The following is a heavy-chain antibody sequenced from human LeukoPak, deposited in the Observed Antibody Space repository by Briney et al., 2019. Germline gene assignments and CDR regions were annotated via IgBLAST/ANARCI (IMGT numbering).Heavy chain of an antibody. J-gene: IGHJ6*02. V-gene: IGHV1-18*01. CDR2: ISAYNGNT. Sequence: ASVKVSCKASGYTFTSYGISWVRQAPGQGLEWLGWISAYNGNTNYAQKLQGRVTMTTDTSTSTAYMELRSLRSDDTAVYYCARAKGVPHQKLLWFGESYGMDVWGQGTTVTVSS. CDR3: ARAKGVPHQKLLWFGESYGMDV. D-gene: IGHD3-10*01. CDR1: GYTFTSYG.